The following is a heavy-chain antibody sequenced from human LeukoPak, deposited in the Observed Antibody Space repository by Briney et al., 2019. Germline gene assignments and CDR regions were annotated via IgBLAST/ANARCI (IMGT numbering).Heavy chain of an antibody. J-gene: IGHJ4*02. V-gene: IGHV3-74*01. CDR3: ARDAEVGSPFDY. Sequence: GGCLRLSCAASGFTFGRYWMHWVRQAPGKGLVWVSRITSDGSSTSYADSVKGRFTISRDNAKNTLYLQMNSLRVEDTAVYYYARDAEVGSPFDYWGQGSLVTVSS. CDR1: GFTFGRYW. D-gene: IGHD1-26*01. CDR2: ITSDGSST.